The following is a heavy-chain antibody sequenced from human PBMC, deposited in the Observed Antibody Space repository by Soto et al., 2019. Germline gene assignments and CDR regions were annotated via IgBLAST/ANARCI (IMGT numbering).Heavy chain of an antibody. D-gene: IGHD3-10*01. CDR2: ISSSSSHI. Sequence: EVQLVESGGGLVKPGGSLRLSCAASGFTLTSYSMNWVRQAPGKGLEWVSSISSSSSHIYYADSVKGRFTISRDNARNSVYLQMNSLRAEDTAVYYCVRERGLSSFYGMDVWGQGTTVIVSS. CDR3: VRERGLSSFYGMDV. CDR1: GFTLTSYS. J-gene: IGHJ6*02. V-gene: IGHV3-21*02.